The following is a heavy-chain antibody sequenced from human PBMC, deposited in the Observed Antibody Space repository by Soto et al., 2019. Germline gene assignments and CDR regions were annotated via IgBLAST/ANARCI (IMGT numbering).Heavy chain of an antibody. CDR1: GGTFSSCR. V-gene: IGHV1-69*13. CDR2: IVPIYRTA. CDR3: ARDSGAKLSSS. D-gene: IGHD6-13*01. Sequence: EASVKVSCKASGGTFSSCRINWVRQAPGQGLEWVGGIVPIYRTADYAQKFQGRVTITADESARTAYMELRSLKSQDTAVYYCARDSGAKLSSSWGQGTLVTVS. J-gene: IGHJ4*02.